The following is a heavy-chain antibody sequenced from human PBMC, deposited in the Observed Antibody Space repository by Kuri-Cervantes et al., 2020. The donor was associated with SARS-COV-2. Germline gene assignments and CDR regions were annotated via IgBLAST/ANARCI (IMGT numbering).Heavy chain of an antibody. V-gene: IGHV3-64D*08. CDR1: GFTFSSYA. J-gene: IGHJ5*02. CDR3: VKGSSSWYDFWFDP. Sequence: GESLKISCSAPGFTFSSYAMHWVRQAPGKGLEYVSAISSNGGSTYYADSVKGRFTISRDNSKNTLYLQMSSLRAEDTAVYYCVKGSSSWYDFWFDPWGQGTLVTVSS. CDR2: ISSNGGST. D-gene: IGHD6-13*01.